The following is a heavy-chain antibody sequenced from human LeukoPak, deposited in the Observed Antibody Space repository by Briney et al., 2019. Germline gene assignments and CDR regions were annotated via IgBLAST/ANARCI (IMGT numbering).Heavy chain of an antibody. Sequence: QSGGSLRLSCAASGFTFSSYDMHWVRQAPGKGLEWVAVIWFDGSNKYHADSVKGRFTISRDNSKNTLYLQMNSLRAEDTAVYYCARPSGSYWYFDLWGRGTLVTVSS. V-gene: IGHV3-33*01. J-gene: IGHJ2*01. CDR3: ARPSGSYWYFDL. CDR1: GFTFSSYD. CDR2: IWFDGSNK. D-gene: IGHD1-26*01.